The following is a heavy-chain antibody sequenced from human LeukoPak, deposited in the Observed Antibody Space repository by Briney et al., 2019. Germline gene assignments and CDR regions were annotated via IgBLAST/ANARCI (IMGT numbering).Heavy chain of an antibody. J-gene: IGHJ4*02. D-gene: IGHD2-2*01. CDR2: IDPNSGGT. CDR1: GYTFTGYY. CDR3: ARGDDIVVVPAAIGY. V-gene: IGHV1-2*02. Sequence: ASVKVSCKASGYTFTGYYMHWVRQAPGQGLEWMGWIDPNSGGTNYAQKFQSRVTMTRDTSISTAYMELSRLRSDDTAVYYCARGDDIVVVPAAIGYWGQGTLVTVSS.